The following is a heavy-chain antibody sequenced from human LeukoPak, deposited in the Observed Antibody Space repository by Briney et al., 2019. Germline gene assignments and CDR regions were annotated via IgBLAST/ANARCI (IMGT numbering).Heavy chain of an antibody. Sequence: SETLSLTCAVYGGSFSGYYWSWIRQPPGKGLEWIGEINHSGSTNYNPSLKSRVTISVDTSKNQFSLKLSSVTAADTAVYYCARGSIRYGSGKHYWGQGTLVTVSP. CDR3: ARGSIRYGSGKHY. CDR2: INHSGST. V-gene: IGHV4-34*01. D-gene: IGHD3-10*01. CDR1: GGSFSGYY. J-gene: IGHJ4*02.